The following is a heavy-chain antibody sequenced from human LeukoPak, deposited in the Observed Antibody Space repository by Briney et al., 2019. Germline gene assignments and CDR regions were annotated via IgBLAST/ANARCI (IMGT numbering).Heavy chain of an antibody. D-gene: IGHD6-13*01. CDR1: GFTFSGNS. V-gene: IGHV3-48*01. CDR2: ISASSTII. J-gene: IGHJ4*02. Sequence: GGSLRLSCVVSGFTFSGNSMNWVRQAPGGGLEWVSHISASSTIIHYADSVKGRVTISRDNAKNSVFLQMNRLRVEDTAVYYCTTSRHSSSWYYNDYWGQGILVTVS. CDR3: TTSRHSSSWYYNDY.